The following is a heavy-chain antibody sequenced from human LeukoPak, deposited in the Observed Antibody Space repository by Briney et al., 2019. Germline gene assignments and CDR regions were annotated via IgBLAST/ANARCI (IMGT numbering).Heavy chain of an antibody. J-gene: IGHJ4*02. D-gene: IGHD6-19*01. CDR3: ARHSRRVVAEVMDY. CDR2: INYSGST. V-gene: IGHV4-59*08. CDR1: GVSITGYY. Sequence: SETLSLTCTVSGVSITGYYCSWIRQPPGKGLEWIAYINYSGSTNYNPSLKSRVTISVDTSKNQFSLKLSSVTAADTALYYWARHSRRVVAEVMDYWGQGTLVSVPS.